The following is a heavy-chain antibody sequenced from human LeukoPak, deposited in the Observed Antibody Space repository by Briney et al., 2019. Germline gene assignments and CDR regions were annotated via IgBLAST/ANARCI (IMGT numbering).Heavy chain of an antibody. V-gene: IGHV3-23*01. CDR2: IGGLDDRT. CDR1: GFTFAGHT. CDR3: AKDPNPFYDFWSGYK. D-gene: IGHD3-3*01. J-gene: IGHJ4*02. Sequence: GGSLRLSCAASGFTFAGHTMTWLRQAPGKGLEWVSIIGGLDDRTYYADSVEGRFTISRDNSKNILYLQMSSLRAEDTAVYYCAKDPNPFYDFWSGYKWGQGTLVTVSS.